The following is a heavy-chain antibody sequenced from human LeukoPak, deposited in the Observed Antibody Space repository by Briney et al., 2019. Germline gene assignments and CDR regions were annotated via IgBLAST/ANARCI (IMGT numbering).Heavy chain of an antibody. Sequence: PGGSLRLSCAASGFTFSSYAMSWVRQAPGKGLEWVSAISGSGGSTYYADSVKGRFTISRDNSKNTLYLQMNSLRAEDTAVYYCAKGPHYLITMVKGAFDIWGQGTMVTVSS. CDR3: AKGPHYLITMVKGAFDI. CDR1: GFTFSSYA. V-gene: IGHV3-23*01. D-gene: IGHD3-10*01. J-gene: IGHJ3*02. CDR2: ISGSGGST.